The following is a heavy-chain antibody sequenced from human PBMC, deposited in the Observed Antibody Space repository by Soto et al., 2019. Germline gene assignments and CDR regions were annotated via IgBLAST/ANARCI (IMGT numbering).Heavy chain of an antibody. V-gene: IGHV3-21*01. Sequence: EVQLVESGGGLVKPGGSLRLSCAASGFTFSSYSMNWVRQAPGKGLEWVSSISSSSSYIYYADSVKGRFTISRDNAKNSLYLQMNSLRAEDTAVYYCARDSRSGPVDYCSSTSCYWRLITRGSPWFDPWGQGTLVTVSS. CDR3: ARDSRSGPVDYCSSTSCYWRLITRGSPWFDP. D-gene: IGHD2-2*01. CDR2: ISSSSSYI. CDR1: GFTFSSYS. J-gene: IGHJ5*02.